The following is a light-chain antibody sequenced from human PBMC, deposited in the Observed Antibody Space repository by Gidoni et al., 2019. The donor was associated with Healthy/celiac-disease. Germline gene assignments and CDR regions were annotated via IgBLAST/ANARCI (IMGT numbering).Light chain of an antibody. Sequence: DIVLTQSPGTLSLSPGERATLSCRASQSVSSSYLAWYQQKPGQAPRLLIYGASSRATGIPDRFSGSGSGTDFTLTISRLEPEDLAVYYCQQYGSSPSFGGGTKVEIK. J-gene: IGKJ4*01. CDR1: QSVSSSY. CDR3: QQYGSSPS. V-gene: IGKV3-20*01. CDR2: GAS.